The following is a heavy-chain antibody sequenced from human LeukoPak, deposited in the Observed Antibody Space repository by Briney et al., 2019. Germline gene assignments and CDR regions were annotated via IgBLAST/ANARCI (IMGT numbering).Heavy chain of an antibody. CDR2: ISAYNSNT. J-gene: IGHJ5*02. V-gene: IGHV1-18*01. Sequence: GASVRVSCKASGYTFTSYGTSWVRQAPGQGLEWMGWISAYNSNTNYAQKLQGRVTMTTDTSTSTVYMELRSLRSDDTAVYYCARLRRITIFGARFDPWGQGTLVTVSS. CDR3: ARLRRITIFGARFDP. CDR1: GYTFTSYG. D-gene: IGHD3-3*01.